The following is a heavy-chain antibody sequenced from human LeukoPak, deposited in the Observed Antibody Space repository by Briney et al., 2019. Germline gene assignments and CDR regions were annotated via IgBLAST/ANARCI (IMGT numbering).Heavy chain of an antibody. Sequence: PGGSLRLSCTVSGFTVSSNSMSWVCQAPGKGLEWVSFIYSDNTHYSDSVKGRFTISRDDAKNSLYLQMNSLRAEDTAVYYCAELGITMIGGVWGKGTTVTISS. D-gene: IGHD3-10*02. V-gene: IGHV3-53*01. CDR2: IYSDNT. J-gene: IGHJ6*04. CDR1: GFTVSSNS. CDR3: AELGITMIGGV.